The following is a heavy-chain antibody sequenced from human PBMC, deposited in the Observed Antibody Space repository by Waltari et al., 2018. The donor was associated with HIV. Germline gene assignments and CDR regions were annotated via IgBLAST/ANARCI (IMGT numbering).Heavy chain of an antibody. Sequence: QVYLMESGGGVVQPGGSLKLPCAASGITFRSYGMNWVRQAPGKGLEWVAVIWSDGYNKFYADSVRGRFTFSRDNSKYTLSLQMNSLRAEDTALYYCVKERGPFNGFDIWGQGTMVTVSS. CDR1: GITFRSYG. V-gene: IGHV3-33*06. D-gene: IGHD3-16*01. J-gene: IGHJ3*02. CDR3: VKERGPFNGFDI. CDR2: IWSDGYNK.